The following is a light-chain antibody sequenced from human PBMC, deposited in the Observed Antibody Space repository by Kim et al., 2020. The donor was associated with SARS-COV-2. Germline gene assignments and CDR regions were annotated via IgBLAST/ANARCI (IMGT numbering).Light chain of an antibody. CDR3: LQDYSYPIT. CDR2: AAS. Sequence: ASVGDRFTFTYRASQGIRDDVGWYQQESGKAPKLLISAASNLQSGVPSRFSGSGSGTDFTLTFSGLQPEDSATYYCLQDYSYPITFGQGTRLEIK. J-gene: IGKJ5*01. V-gene: IGKV1-6*01. CDR1: QGIRDD.